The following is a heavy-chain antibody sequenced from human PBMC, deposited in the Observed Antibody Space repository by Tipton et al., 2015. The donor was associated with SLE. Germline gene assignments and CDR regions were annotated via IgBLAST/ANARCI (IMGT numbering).Heavy chain of an antibody. CDR2: IYTSGAT. CDR3: ASTFCNSTSCYRFVP. CDR1: GVSISSSY. D-gene: IGHD2-2*01. V-gene: IGHV4-4*07. Sequence: TLSLTCNVSGVSISSSYWSWIRQPAGKGLEWIGRIYTSGATDDNPSLKSRVTMSVDMSKNQIFLKMTSVTAADSAVYFCASTFCNSTSCYRFVPWGQGTLVTVSA. J-gene: IGHJ5*02.